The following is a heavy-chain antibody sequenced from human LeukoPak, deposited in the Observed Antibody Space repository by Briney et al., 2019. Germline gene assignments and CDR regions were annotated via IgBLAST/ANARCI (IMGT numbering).Heavy chain of an antibody. V-gene: IGHV3-23*01. J-gene: IGHJ4*02. CDR3: AKDSGYSSGWYFDY. CDR1: GFIFSNYG. CDR2: ISGSGGST. Sequence: PGGSLRLSCAASGFIFSNYGMSWVRQAPGKGLEWVSAISGSGGSTYYADSVKGRFTISRDNSKNTLYLQMNSLRAEDTAVYYCAKDSGYSSGWYFDYWGQGTLVTVSS. D-gene: IGHD6-19*01.